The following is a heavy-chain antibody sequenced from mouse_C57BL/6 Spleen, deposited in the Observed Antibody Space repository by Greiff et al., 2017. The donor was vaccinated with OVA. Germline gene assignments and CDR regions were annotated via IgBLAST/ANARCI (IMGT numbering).Heavy chain of an antibody. D-gene: IGHD1-1*01. J-gene: IGHJ3*01. CDR2: IDPENGDT. V-gene: IGHV14-4*01. CDR1: GFNIKDDY. CDR3: TTYGKGAWFAY. Sequence: VHVKQSGAELVRPGASVKLSCTASGFNIKDDYMHWVKQRPEQGLEWIGWIDPENGDTEYASKFQGKATITADTSSNTAYLQLSSLTSEDTAVYYCTTYGKGAWFAYWGQGTLVTVSA.